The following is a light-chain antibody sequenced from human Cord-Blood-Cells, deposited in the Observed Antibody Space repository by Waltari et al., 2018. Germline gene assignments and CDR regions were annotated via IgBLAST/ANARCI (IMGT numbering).Light chain of an antibody. CDR3: QQYGSSPNS. CDR1: QSVTISY. V-gene: IGKV3-20*01. CDR2: GAS. Sequence: ESVLTQSTASLSLSAGELVTTPCRASQSVTISYLAWYQHKPGQAPRLLIYGASSRATGIPDRFSGSGSGTDFTLTISRLEPEDFAVYYCQQYGSSPNSFGQGTKLEIK. J-gene: IGKJ2*03.